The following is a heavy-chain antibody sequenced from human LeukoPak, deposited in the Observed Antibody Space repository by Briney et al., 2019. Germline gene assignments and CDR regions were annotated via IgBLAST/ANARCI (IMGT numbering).Heavy chain of an antibody. J-gene: IGHJ4*02. CDR2: IYHSGNT. CDR3: ARDVLIYASGSYYRGYYFDY. V-gene: IGHV4-4*02. CDR1: GGSISSNDW. Sequence: PSETLSLTCAVSGGSISSNDWWSWVRQPPGKGLEWIGEIYHSGNTNYNPSLKSRVTISMDKSKNQFSLKLSSVTAADTAIYYCARDVLIYASGSYYRGYYFDYWGQGTLATVSS. D-gene: IGHD3-10*01.